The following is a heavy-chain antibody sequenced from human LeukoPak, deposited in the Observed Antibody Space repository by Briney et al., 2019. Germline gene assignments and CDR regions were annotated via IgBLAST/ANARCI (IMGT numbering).Heavy chain of an antibody. CDR2: INPNSGDT. Sequence: ASVKVSCKASGYIFTGYFIHWVRQAPGQGLEWMGRINPNSGDTNYAQKFQGRVTMTRDTSISTAYMELSRLRSDDTAVYYCASRPDQHLLYYFDYWGQGALVTVSS. CDR3: ASRPDQHLLYYFDY. J-gene: IGHJ4*02. CDR1: GYIFTGYF. D-gene: IGHD2-15*01. V-gene: IGHV1-2*06.